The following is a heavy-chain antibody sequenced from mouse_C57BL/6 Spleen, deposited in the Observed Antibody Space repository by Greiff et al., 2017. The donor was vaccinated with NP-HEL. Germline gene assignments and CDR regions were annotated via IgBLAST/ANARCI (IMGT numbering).Heavy chain of an antibody. CDR1: GFTFSDYY. V-gene: IGHV5-16*01. Sequence: EVHLVESEGGLVQPGSSMKLSCTASGFTFSDYYMAWVRQVPEKGLEWVANINYDGSSTYYLDSLKSRFIISRDNAKNILYLQMSSLKSEDTATYYCARGLYYDYDDWYFDVWGTGTTVTVSS. CDR3: ARGLYYDYDDWYFDV. D-gene: IGHD2-4*01. J-gene: IGHJ1*03. CDR2: INYDGSST.